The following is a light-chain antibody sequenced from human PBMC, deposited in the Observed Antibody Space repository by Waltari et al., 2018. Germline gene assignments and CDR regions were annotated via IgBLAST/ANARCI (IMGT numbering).Light chain of an antibody. CDR1: SSDVGCYNY. CDR2: DVS. V-gene: IGLV2-11*01. Sequence: QSALTQPRSVSGSPGQSVTISCTGTSSDVGCYNYVSWYQQHPGKAPKLMIYDVSKRPSGVPDRFSGSKSGNTASLTISGLQAEDEADYYCCSYAGSYTFEVFGTGTKVTVL. J-gene: IGLJ1*01. CDR3: CSYAGSYTFEV.